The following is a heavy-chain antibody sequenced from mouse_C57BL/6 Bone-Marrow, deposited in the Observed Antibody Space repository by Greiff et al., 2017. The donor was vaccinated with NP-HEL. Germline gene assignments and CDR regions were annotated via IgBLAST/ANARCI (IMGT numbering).Heavy chain of an antibody. CDR2: IYPGSGST. V-gene: IGHV1-55*01. Sequence: VQLQQSGAELVKPGASVKMSCKASGYTFTSYWITWVKQRPGQGLEWIGDIYPGSGSTNYNEKFKSKATLTVDTSSSTAYMQLSSLTSEDSAVYYCARAFITTVVALRWYFDVWGTGTTVTVSS. CDR3: ARAFITTVVALRWYFDV. CDR1: GYTFTSYW. D-gene: IGHD1-1*01. J-gene: IGHJ1*03.